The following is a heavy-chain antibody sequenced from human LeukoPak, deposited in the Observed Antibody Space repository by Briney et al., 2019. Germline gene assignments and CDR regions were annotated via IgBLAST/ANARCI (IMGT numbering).Heavy chain of an antibody. V-gene: IGHV4-31*01. Sequence: SQTLSLTRTVSGGSISSGGYYWSWLRQHPGKGLEWIGYIYYSASTYYNPSLTSPPTISVDMSKNQFFLKLSSVTAADTAVYYCARGGTYYFGSGSYFDYWRQGTLVTVSS. CDR2: IYYSAST. D-gene: IGHD3-10*01. J-gene: IGHJ4*02. CDR3: ARGGTYYFGSGSYFDY. CDR1: GGSISSGGYY.